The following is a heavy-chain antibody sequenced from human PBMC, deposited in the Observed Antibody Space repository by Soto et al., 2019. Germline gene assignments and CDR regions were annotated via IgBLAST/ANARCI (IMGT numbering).Heavy chain of an antibody. V-gene: IGHV3-7*01. D-gene: IGHD5-18*01. CDR1: GFTFSSYW. J-gene: IGHJ3*02. Sequence: PGGSLRLSCAASGFTFSSYWMNWVRQAPGKGLEWVANIKQDGTEKNYVDSVKGRFTISRDNARNSLYLQMDSLRAEDTAVYFCARGGTPMITGMDSFDIWGQGTMVTVSS. CDR3: ARGGTPMITGMDSFDI. CDR2: IKQDGTEK.